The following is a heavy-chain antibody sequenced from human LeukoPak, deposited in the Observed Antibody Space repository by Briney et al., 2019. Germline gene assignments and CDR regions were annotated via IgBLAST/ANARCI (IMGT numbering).Heavy chain of an antibody. Sequence: GGSLRLSCAASGFTFSSYSMNWVRQAPGKGLEWVSSISSSSSYIYYADSVKGRFTISRDNAKNSLYLQMNSLRAEDTAVYYCARDHYDSQKNSHGDAFDIWGQGTMVTVSS. V-gene: IGHV3-21*01. CDR2: ISSSSSYI. CDR3: ARDHYDSQKNSHGDAFDI. J-gene: IGHJ3*02. CDR1: GFTFSSYS. D-gene: IGHD3-22*01.